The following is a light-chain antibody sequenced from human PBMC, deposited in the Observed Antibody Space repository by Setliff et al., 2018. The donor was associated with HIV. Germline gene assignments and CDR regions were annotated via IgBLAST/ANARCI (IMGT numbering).Light chain of an antibody. Sequence: QSVLAQPASVSGSPGQSSTISCTGTSRDVGGYNYISWYQKHPGKAPTLIIYEVRNRPSGVSSRFSGSKSGNTASLTISGLQTEDEADYYCSSYAITNTLPFGTGTKVTVL. V-gene: IGLV2-14*01. CDR2: EVR. CDR3: SSYAITNTLP. J-gene: IGLJ1*01. CDR1: SRDVGGYNY.